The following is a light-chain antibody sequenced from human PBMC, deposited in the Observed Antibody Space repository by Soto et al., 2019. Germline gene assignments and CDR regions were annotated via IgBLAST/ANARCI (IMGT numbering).Light chain of an antibody. Sequence: DIQMTQSPSTLSASVGDRVTITCRASENINKWLAWYQQKPGKAPSLLISSASTLESGVPSRFSGSPLSGSASGTAFSLTIRSLQPDDFATYYCKQYNTYPWTFGQGTKVDIK. CDR3: KQYNTYPWT. CDR2: SAS. V-gene: IGKV1-5*01. J-gene: IGKJ1*01. CDR1: ENINKW.